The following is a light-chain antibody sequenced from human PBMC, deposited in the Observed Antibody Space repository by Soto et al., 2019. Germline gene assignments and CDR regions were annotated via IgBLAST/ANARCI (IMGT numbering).Light chain of an antibody. CDR2: DAS. CDR1: QSVSSS. CDR3: HHCNSWPYT. V-gene: IGKV3-15*01. J-gene: IGKJ2*01. Sequence: EIVMTQSPDNLSVSPGERATLSFRASQSVSSSLAWYQQKPGQAPRLLIYDASTRAPGFPARFSGSGSGTEFTLTISSLQSEDFAVYYCHHCNSWPYTFGQGTKVDIK.